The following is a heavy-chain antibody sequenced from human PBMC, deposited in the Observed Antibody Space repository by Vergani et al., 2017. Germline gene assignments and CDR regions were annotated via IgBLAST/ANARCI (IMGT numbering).Heavy chain of an antibody. CDR1: GFTFGDHG. D-gene: IGHD6-25*01. CDR3: ARRDSSAPALDY. J-gene: IGHJ4*02. Sequence: VQLVESGGGVVQPGRSLRLSCAASGFTFGDHGIHWVRQATGKGLEWVSAIGTAGDTYYPGSVKGRFTISRENAKNSLYLQMNGLRAGDTAVYYCARRDSSAPALDYWGQGTLVTVAA. V-gene: IGHV3-13*01. CDR2: IGTAGDT.